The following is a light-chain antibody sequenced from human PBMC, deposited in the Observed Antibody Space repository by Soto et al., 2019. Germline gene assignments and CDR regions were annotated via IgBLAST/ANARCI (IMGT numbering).Light chain of an antibody. V-gene: IGLV1-40*01. Sequence: QSVLTQPPSVSGAPGQRVTISCTGSSSNIGAGYDVHWYQQLPGTAPKLLIYGNSNRHPGVPDRFSGSKSGTSASRAITGLQAEDEADYYCQSYDSSLSGSVFGGGTKVTVL. J-gene: IGLJ3*02. CDR3: QSYDSSLSGSV. CDR1: SSNIGAGYD. CDR2: GNS.